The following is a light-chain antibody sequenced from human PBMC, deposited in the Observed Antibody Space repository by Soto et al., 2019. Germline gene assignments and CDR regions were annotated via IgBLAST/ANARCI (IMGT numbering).Light chain of an antibody. J-gene: IGLJ3*02. CDR1: SSDVGGYNY. CDR3: SSYAGSNNEV. V-gene: IGLV2-8*01. CDR2: EVS. Sequence: QSVLTQPPSASGSPGQSVTISCTGTSSDVGGYNYVSWYQQHPGKAPKLTIYEVSKRPSGVPDRFSGSKSGNTASLTVSGLQAEDEADYYCSSYAGSNNEVFGGGTKLTVL.